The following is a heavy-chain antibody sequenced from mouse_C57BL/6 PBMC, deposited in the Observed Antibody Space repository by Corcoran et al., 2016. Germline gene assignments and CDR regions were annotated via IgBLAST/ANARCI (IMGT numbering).Heavy chain of an antibody. Sequence: QVQLQQSGAELARPGASVKLSCKASGYTFTSYGISWVKQRTGQGLEWIGEIYPRSGNTYYNEKFKGKATLTADKSSSTAYMELRSLTSEDSAVYFCAREANWCAYWGQGTLVTVSA. CDR1: GYTFTSYG. CDR3: AREANWCAY. D-gene: IGHD3-2*02. J-gene: IGHJ3*01. V-gene: IGHV1-81*01. CDR2: IYPRSGNT.